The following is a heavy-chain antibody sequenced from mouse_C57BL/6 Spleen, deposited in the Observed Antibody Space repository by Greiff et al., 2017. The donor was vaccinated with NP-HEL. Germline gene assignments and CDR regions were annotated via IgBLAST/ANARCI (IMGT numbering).Heavy chain of an antibody. Sequence: QVQLKQPGAELVKPGASVKMSCKASGYTFTSYWITWVKQRPGQGLEWIGDIYPGSGSTNYNEKFKSKATLTVDTSSSTAYMQLSSLTSEDSAVYYCARFIGDYDDGGYYAMDYWGQGTSVTVSS. CDR1: GYTFTSYW. CDR2: IYPGSGST. D-gene: IGHD2-4*01. CDR3: ARFIGDYDDGGYYAMDY. J-gene: IGHJ4*01. V-gene: IGHV1-55*01.